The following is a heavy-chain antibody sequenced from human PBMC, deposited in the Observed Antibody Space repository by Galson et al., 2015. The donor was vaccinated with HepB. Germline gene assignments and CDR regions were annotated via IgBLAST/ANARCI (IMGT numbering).Heavy chain of an antibody. CDR3: ARRISLVRGIITKPDYYYGMDV. CDR2: INPDGSEH. V-gene: IGHV3-7*03. Sequence: SLRLSCAASEFTFSSYWMNWVRQAPGKGLEWLAHINPDGSEHNNVASRKGRFTTSRDNAKNSLNLQMDSLRAEDTAVYYCARRISLVRGIITKPDYYYGMDVWGQGTTVTVAS. CDR1: EFTFSSYW. D-gene: IGHD3-10*01. J-gene: IGHJ6*02.